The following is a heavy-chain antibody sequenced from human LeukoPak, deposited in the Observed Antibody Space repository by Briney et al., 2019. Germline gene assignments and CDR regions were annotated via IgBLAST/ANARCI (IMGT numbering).Heavy chain of an antibody. Sequence: SETLSLTCAVSGGSISSGGYSWSWIRQSPGKGLEWIGFIYHSGTTNYNPSLKSRVTISIDTSKNEFSLKLTSVTAADTAVYFCAREANYYGSGSYFEGTFDYWGQGSLVTVSS. CDR1: GGSISSGGYS. J-gene: IGHJ4*02. CDR3: AREANYYGSGSYFEGTFDY. CDR2: IYHSGTT. V-gene: IGHV4-61*08. D-gene: IGHD3-10*01.